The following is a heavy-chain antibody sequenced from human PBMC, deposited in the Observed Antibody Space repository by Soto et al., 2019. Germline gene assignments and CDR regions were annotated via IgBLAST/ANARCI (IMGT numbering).Heavy chain of an antibody. CDR1: GGSISSSSYY. D-gene: IGHD2-15*01. V-gene: IGHV4-39*01. Sequence: SETLSLTCTVSGGSISSSSYYWGWIRQPPGKGLEWIGSIYYSGSTYYNPSLKSRVTISVDTSKNQFSLRLSSVTAADTAVYYCARQRALVVVVAWFDPWGQGTLVTVSS. CDR3: ARQRALVVVVAWFDP. CDR2: IYYSGST. J-gene: IGHJ5*02.